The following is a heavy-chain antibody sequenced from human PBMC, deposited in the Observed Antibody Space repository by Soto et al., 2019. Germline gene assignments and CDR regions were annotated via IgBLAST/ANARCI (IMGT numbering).Heavy chain of an antibody. V-gene: IGHV3-74*03. D-gene: IGHD1-26*01. CDR3: ATHSSGTTYYYMDV. CDR1: GFTFSNYW. CDR2: INIDGSYT. Sequence: PGGSLRLSCAASGFTFSNYWMHWVRQAPGKGLVWVSRINIDGSYTTYADSVKGRFTMSRDNAKNTLYLQMNSLRAEDTAVYYCATHSSGTTYYYMDVWGKGTAVTVSS. J-gene: IGHJ6*03.